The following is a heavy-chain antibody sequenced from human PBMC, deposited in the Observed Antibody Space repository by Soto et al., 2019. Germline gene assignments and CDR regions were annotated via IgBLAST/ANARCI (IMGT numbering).Heavy chain of an antibody. V-gene: IGHV3-21*01. J-gene: IGHJ4*02. Sequence: EVQLVESGGGLVKPGGSLILSCAASGLHFTRYSMNWVRQAPGKGLEWGSSISSTTKYIYYAEPMKGRFTVSRDNAKNSVYLEMNSLSAEDTAVYYCARESEDLTSNFDYWGQGTLVTVSS. CDR2: ISSTTKYI. CDR1: GLHFTRYS. CDR3: ARESEDLTSNFDY.